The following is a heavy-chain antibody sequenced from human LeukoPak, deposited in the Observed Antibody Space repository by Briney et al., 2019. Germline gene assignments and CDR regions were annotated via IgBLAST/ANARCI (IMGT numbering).Heavy chain of an antibody. CDR1: GFTFSSYA. CDR3: AKNVLLAVAQPTLDY. J-gene: IGHJ4*02. V-gene: IGHV3-23*01. CDR2: ISGSGGST. Sequence: PGGSLRLSCAASGFTFSSYAMSWVRQAPGKGLEWVSAISGSGGSTYYADSVKGRFTISRDNSKNTLYLQMNSLRAEDTAVYYCAKNVLLAVAQPTLDYWGQGTLVTVSS. D-gene: IGHD6-19*01.